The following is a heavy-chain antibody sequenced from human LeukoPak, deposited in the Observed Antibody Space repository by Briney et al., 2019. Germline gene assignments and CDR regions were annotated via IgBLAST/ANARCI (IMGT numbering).Heavy chain of an antibody. D-gene: IGHD6-13*01. V-gene: IGHV1-2*06. Sequence: ASVKVSCKASGYTFTGYYMHWVRQAPGQGLEWMGRINPNSGGTNYAQKFQGRVTMTRDTSISTAYMELSRLRSVDTAVYYCARDLGIAAAANWFDPWGQGTLVTVSS. CDR1: GYTFTGYY. J-gene: IGHJ5*02. CDR2: INPNSGGT. CDR3: ARDLGIAAAANWFDP.